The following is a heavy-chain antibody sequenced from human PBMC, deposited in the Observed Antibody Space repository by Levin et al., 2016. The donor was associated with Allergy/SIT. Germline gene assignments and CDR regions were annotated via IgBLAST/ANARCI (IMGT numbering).Heavy chain of an antibody. V-gene: IGHV1-8*01. CDR2: MNPNSGNT. CDR1: GYTFTSYD. J-gene: IGHJ5*02. D-gene: IGHD3-3*01. Sequence: ASVKVSCKASGYTFTSYDINWVRQATGQGLEWMGWMNPNSGNTGYAQKFQGRVTMTRNTSISTAYMELSSLRSEDTAVYYCARRHDFWSAIAGWFDPWGQGTLVTVSS. CDR3: ARRHDFWSAIAGWFDP.